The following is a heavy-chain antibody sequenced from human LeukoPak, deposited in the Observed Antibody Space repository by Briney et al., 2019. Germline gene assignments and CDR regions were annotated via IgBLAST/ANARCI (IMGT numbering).Heavy chain of an antibody. CDR2: IYYSGST. CDR3: ARVTGYMIEDYFDY. Sequence: SETLSLTCTVSGGAISSYYWSWIRQPPGKGLEWIGYIYYSGSTNYNPSLKSRVTISVDTSKNQFSLKLRSVTAADTAVYYCARVTGYMIEDYFDYWGQGTLVTVSS. CDR1: GGAISSYY. J-gene: IGHJ4*02. D-gene: IGHD3-22*01. V-gene: IGHV4-59*01.